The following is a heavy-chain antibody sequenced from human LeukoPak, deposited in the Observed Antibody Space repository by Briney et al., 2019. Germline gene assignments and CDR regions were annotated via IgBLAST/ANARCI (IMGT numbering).Heavy chain of an antibody. CDR1: GGSISSYY. J-gene: IGHJ4*02. Sequence: PSETLSLTCTVSGGSISSYYWSWIRQPPGKGLEWIGYIYYSGSTNYNPSLKSRVTISVDTSKNQFSLKLSSVTAADTAVYYCARGGNSYGIYYFDYWGQGTLVTVSS. V-gene: IGHV4-59*01. D-gene: IGHD5-18*01. CDR2: IYYSGST. CDR3: ARGGNSYGIYYFDY.